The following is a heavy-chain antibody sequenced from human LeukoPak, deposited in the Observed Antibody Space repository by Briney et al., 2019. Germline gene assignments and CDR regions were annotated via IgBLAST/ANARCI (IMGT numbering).Heavy chain of an antibody. CDR2: INHSGST. J-gene: IGHJ6*03. Sequence: PSETLSLTCTVSGGSISSSSYYWSWIRQPPGKGLEWIGEINHSGSTNYNPSLKSRVTISVDTSKNQFSLKLSSVTAADTAVYYCARHAYYYYMDVWGKGTTVTISS. V-gene: IGHV4-39*01. CDR3: ARHAYYYYMDV. CDR1: GGSISSSSYY.